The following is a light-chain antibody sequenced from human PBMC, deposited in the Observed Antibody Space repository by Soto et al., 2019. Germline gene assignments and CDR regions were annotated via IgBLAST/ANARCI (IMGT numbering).Light chain of an antibody. CDR2: AAS. CDR1: QYINSY. V-gene: IGKV1-39*01. J-gene: IGKJ1*01. CDR3: QQSFSTPRT. Sequence: DIQMTQSPSSQSASVGDRVTITCRASQYINSYLNWYQQKPGKAPKLLIYAASSLQSGVPSRFSGSGSETDFTLTISSLQPDDFATYSCQQSFSTPRTFGQGTRLDI.